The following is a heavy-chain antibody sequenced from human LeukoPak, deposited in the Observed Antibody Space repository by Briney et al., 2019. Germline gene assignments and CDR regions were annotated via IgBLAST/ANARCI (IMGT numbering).Heavy chain of an antibody. CDR1: GYTFTGYY. D-gene: IGHD2-21*02. CDR2: INPNSGDT. J-gene: IGHJ4*02. CDR3: ARDYCGGDCFPDY. V-gene: IGHV1-2*06. Sequence: ASVTVSCKASGYTFTGYYVHWVRQAPGQGLEWMGRINPNSGDTNYAQKFQGRVTMTRDTSISTAYMELSRLRSDDTAVYYCARDYCGGDCFPDYWGQGTLVTVSS.